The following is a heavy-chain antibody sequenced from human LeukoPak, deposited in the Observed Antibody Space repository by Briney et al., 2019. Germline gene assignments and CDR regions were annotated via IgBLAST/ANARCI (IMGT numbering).Heavy chain of an antibody. CDR1: GYSISSGYY. CDR3: ARRYCSSTSCYADPFDY. J-gene: IGHJ4*02. Sequence: TSETLSLTCTVSGYSISSGYYWGWIRQPPGKGLEWIGSIYYSGSTHYNPSLKSRVTISVDTSKKQFSLKLSSVTAADTAVYYCARRYCSSTSCYADPFDYWGQGTLVTVSS. D-gene: IGHD2-2*01. V-gene: IGHV4-38-2*02. CDR2: IYYSGST.